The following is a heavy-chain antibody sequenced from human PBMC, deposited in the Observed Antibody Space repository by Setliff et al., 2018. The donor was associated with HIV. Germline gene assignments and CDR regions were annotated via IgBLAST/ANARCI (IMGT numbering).Heavy chain of an antibody. CDR2: IYTSGST. Sequence: SETLSLTCTVSGGSISSGSYYWSWIRQPAGKGLEWIGRIYTSGSTNYNPSLKSRVTISVDTSKNQFSLKLSSVTAADTAVYYCARTLAYHAFDIWGQGTMVTVS. CDR1: GGSISSGSYY. CDR3: ARTLAYHAFDI. J-gene: IGHJ3*02. V-gene: IGHV4-61*02. D-gene: IGHD2-2*01.